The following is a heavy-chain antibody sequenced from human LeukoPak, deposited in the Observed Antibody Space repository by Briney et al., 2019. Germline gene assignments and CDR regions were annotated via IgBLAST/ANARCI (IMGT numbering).Heavy chain of an antibody. CDR1: GGSISSSSYY. CDR3: ARGGWRYHLH. D-gene: IGHD2-2*01. J-gene: IGHJ4*02. Sequence: SETLSLTCTVSGGSISSSSYYWGWIRQPPGKGLEWIGSIYYSGSTYYNPSLKSRVTISVDTSKNQFSLKLSSVTAADTAVYYCARGGWRYHLHWGQGTLVTVSS. V-gene: IGHV4-39*01. CDR2: IYYSGST.